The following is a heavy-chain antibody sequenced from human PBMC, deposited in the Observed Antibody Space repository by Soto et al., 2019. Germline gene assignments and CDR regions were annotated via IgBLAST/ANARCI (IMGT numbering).Heavy chain of an antibody. CDR3: ARVDDY. V-gene: IGHV4-34*02. D-gene: IGHD5-12*01. CDR2: INHRGRT. J-gene: IGHJ4*02. Sequence: QVQLQQWGAGLLKPSETLSLTCAVYGGSFSGYYWSWIRQPPGKGLEWIGEINHRGRTNYNPSLKSRVTLSVDTPKNQFSLKMTSVTAADTAIYYCARVDDYWGQGTLVTVSS. CDR1: GGSFSGYY.